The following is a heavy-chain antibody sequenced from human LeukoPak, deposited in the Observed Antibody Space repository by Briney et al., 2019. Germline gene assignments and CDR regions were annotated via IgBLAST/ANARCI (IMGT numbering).Heavy chain of an antibody. CDR2: INPNSGGT. V-gene: IGHV1-2*04. CDR3: ARGRPITMVRGVKSGYHYYGMDV. CDR1: GYTFTGYY. J-gene: IGHJ6*02. D-gene: IGHD3-10*01. Sequence: ASVKVSCKASGYTFTGYYMHWVRQAPGQGLEWMGWINPNSGGTNYAQKFQGWVTMTRDTSISTAYMELSRLRSDDTAVYYCARGRPITMVRGVKSGYHYYGMDVWGQGTTVTVSS.